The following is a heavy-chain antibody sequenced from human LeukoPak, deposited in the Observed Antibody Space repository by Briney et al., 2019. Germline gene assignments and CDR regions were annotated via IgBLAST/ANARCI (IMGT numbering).Heavy chain of an antibody. CDR2: ISYDGSNK. Sequence: GGSLRLSCAASGFTFSSYAMPWVRQAPGKGLEWVAVISYDGSNKYYADSVKGRFTISRDNSKNTLYLQMNSLRAEDTAVYYCAKVFGAYYDFWSGYPRVNAFDIWGQGTMVTVSS. V-gene: IGHV3-30*04. D-gene: IGHD3-3*01. J-gene: IGHJ3*02. CDR1: GFTFSSYA. CDR3: AKVFGAYYDFWSGYPRVNAFDI.